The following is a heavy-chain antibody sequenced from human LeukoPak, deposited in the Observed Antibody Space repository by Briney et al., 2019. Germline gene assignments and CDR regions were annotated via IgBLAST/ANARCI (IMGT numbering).Heavy chain of an antibody. CDR1: GSTFGDYA. J-gene: IGHJ6*03. CDR3: TRDRERRYYYYYMDV. Sequence: GGSLRLSCTASGSTFGDYAMSWFRQAPGKGLEWVGFIRSKAYGGTTEYAASVKGRFTISRDDSKSIAYLQMNSLKTEDTAVYYCTRDRERRYYYYYMDVWGKGTTVTVSS. CDR2: IRSKAYGGTT. V-gene: IGHV3-49*03.